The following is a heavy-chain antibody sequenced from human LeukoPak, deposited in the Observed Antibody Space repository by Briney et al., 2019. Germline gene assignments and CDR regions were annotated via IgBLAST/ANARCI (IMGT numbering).Heavy chain of an antibody. CDR3: ARDLAISALDY. J-gene: IGHJ4*02. CDR2: IRYDGSQK. D-gene: IGHD6-6*01. V-gene: IGHV3-33*01. CDR1: GFTFRSYG. Sequence: GGSLRLSCAASGFTFRSYGMHWVRQAPGKGLEWVAGIRYDGSQKYYADSVKGRFTISRDDSRSTLNLQMNSLRAEDTAVYYCARDLAISALDYGGQGTLVTVSS.